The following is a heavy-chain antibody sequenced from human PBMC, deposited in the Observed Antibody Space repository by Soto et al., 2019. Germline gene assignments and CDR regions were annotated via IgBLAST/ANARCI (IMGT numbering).Heavy chain of an antibody. J-gene: IGHJ4*02. D-gene: IGHD5-12*01. V-gene: IGHV4-59*05. CDR3: ARHNSGYSGYDSEIDY. CDR2: IYYSGST. Sequence: SETLSLTCTVSGGSISSYYWSWIRQPPGKGLEWIGSIYYSGSTYYNPSLKSRVTISVDTSKNQFSLKLSSVTAADTAVYYCARHNSGYSGYDSEIDYWGQGTLVTVSS. CDR1: GGSISSYY.